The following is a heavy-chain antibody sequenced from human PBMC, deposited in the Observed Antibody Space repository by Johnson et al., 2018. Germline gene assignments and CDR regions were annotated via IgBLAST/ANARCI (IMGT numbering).Heavy chain of an antibody. CDR1: GFTFSSYW. CDR3: AGVNGWELLFYYYGMDV. Sequence: VQLVESGGGLVQPGGSLRLSCAASGFTFSSYWMHWVRQAPGKGLVWVSRINSDGSSTSYADSVKGRFTISRDNAKNTLYLQMNSLRAEATAVYYCAGVNGWELLFYYYGMDVWGQGTTVTVSS. CDR2: INSDGSST. D-gene: IGHD1-26*01. V-gene: IGHV3-74*02. J-gene: IGHJ6*02.